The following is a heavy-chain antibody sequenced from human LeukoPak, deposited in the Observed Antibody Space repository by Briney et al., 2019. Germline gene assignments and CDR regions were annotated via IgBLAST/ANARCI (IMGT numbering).Heavy chain of an antibody. CDR1: GFTFSGFW. Sequence: GGSLRLSCAASGFTFSGFWMSWVRQAPGKGLEWVANINQDGSAKNYLDSVKGRFTISIDRGKNSLYLQMNSLRDEDTAVYYCARELSWSGRDYWGQGTLVTVSS. CDR3: ARELSWSGRDY. D-gene: IGHD3-3*01. J-gene: IGHJ4*02. V-gene: IGHV3-7*01. CDR2: INQDGSAK.